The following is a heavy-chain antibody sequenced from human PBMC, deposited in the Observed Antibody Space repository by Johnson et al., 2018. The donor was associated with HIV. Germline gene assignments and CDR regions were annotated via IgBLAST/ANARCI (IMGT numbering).Heavy chain of an antibody. V-gene: IGHV3-74*02. CDR2: ISSDGSST. CDR3: ARSGPTWAFDF. D-gene: IGHD3-10*01. J-gene: IGHJ3*01. CDR1: GFTFSSYW. Sequence: EVQLLESGGGLVQPGGSLILSCAASGFTFSSYWMHWVRQAPGKGLVWVSRISSDGSSTYYADSVKGRFTISRDNARNTMFVQMKSLRAEDTAVYYCARSGPTWAFDFWGQGTMVTVSS.